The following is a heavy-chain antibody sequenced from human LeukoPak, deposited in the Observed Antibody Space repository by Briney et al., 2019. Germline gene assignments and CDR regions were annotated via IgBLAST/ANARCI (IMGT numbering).Heavy chain of an antibody. CDR2: MNPNSGNT. CDR3: ARGPRGCSGGSCWFDP. CDR1: GYTFTSYD. J-gene: IGHJ5*02. Sequence: ASVKVSCKASGYTFTSYDINWVRQAPGQGLEWMGWMNPNSGNTGYAQKFQGRVTMTRNTSISTAYMELSSLRSEDTAVYYCARGPRGCSGGSCWFDPWGQGTLVTVSS. V-gene: IGHV1-8*01. D-gene: IGHD2-15*01.